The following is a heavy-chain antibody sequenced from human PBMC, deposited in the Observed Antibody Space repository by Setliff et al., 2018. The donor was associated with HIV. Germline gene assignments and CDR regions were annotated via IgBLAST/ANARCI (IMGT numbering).Heavy chain of an antibody. D-gene: IGHD3-22*01. CDR3: AKDLDDDYRGSGFPPGS. V-gene: IGHV3-48*03. Sequence: GGSLRLSCAASGFTFSSYEMNWVRQAPGKGLEWVSYISSSHNTIYYADSVKGRFTISRDNAKNSLYLQMNSLRAEDTAVYYCAKDLDDDYRGSGFPPGSWGQGTLVTVSS. CDR1: GFTFSSYE. J-gene: IGHJ5*02. CDR2: ISSSHNTI.